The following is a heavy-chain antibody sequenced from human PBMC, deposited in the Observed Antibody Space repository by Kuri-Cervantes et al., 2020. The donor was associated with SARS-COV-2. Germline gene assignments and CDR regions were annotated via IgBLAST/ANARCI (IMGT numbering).Heavy chain of an antibody. J-gene: IGHJ4*02. CDR2: ISNDGSNK. CDR1: GFVFSSHG. D-gene: IGHD1-1*01. CDR3: ARDLGTIQGRDY. V-gene: IGHV3-30*03. Sequence: GESLKISCAASGFVFSSHGMHWVRQAPDKGLEWVAAISNDGSNKYYADSVKDRFTISRDNSKNTLYLQLNSLRADDTAVYYCARDLGTIQGRDYWGQGTLVTVSS.